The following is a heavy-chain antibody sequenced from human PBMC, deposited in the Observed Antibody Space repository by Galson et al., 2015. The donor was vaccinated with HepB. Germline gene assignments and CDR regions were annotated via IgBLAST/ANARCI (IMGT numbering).Heavy chain of an antibody. V-gene: IGHV4-34*01. CDR3: ARGGDSSSWYPRTSVMARTWFDP. J-gene: IGHJ5*02. CDR1: GGSFSGYY. CDR2: ISHSGST. D-gene: IGHD6-13*01. Sequence: LSLTCAVYGGSFSGYYWSWIRQPPGKGLEWIGEISHSGSTNYNPSLKSRVTISVDTSKNQFSLKLSSVSAADTAVYYCARGGDSSSWYPRTSVMARTWFDPWGQGTLVTVSS.